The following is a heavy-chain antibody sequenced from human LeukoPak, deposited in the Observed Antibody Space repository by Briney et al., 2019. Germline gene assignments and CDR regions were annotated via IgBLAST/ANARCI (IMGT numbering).Heavy chain of an antibody. CDR1: GGSISSYS. CDR2: IYTSGST. CDR3: AREITYYDILTGPAYFDY. V-gene: IGHV4-4*07. Sequence: SETLSLTCTVSGGSISSYSWSWTRQPAGKGLEWIGRIYTSGSTNYNPSLKSRVTMSVDTSKNQFSLKLSSVTAADSAVYYCAREITYYDILTGPAYFDYWGQGTLVTVSS. D-gene: IGHD3-9*01. J-gene: IGHJ4*02.